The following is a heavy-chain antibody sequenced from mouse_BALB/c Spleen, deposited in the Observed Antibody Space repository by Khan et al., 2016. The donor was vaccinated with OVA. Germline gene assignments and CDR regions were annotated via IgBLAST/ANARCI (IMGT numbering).Heavy chain of an antibody. D-gene: IGHD2-4*01. V-gene: IGHV3-2*02. Sequence: EVQLQESGPGLVKPSQSLSLTCTVTGYSITSEYTWNWIRQFPGNKLEWMGFISYSGNTRYNPSLKSRISITRDTSKNQFFLQLNSVTSEDTATYYCTRKDYYDYDTFAYWGQGTLVTVSA. CDR1: GYSITSEYT. CDR3: TRKDYYDYDTFAY. CDR2: ISYSGNT. J-gene: IGHJ3*01.